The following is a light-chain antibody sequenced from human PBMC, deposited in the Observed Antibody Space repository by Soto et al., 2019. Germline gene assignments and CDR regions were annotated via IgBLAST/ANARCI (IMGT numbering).Light chain of an antibody. CDR3: QSFDGSLSGWV. J-gene: IGLJ3*02. CDR1: RSDIGAGYG. V-gene: IGLV1-40*01. CDR2: GNN. Sequence: QPVLTQPPSVSGAPGQRVTISCTGSRSDIGAGYGVHWYQHLPGTAPILLIYGNNNRPSGVPDRFSGSRSGTSASLAITGLQAEDDADYYCQSFDGSLSGWVFGGGTKLTVL.